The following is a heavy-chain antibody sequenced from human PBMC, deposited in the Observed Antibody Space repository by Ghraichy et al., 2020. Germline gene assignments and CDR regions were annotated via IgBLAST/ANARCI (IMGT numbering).Heavy chain of an antibody. CDR1: GDSVSSNTAA. V-gene: IGHV6-1*01. CDR2: TYYRSKWYS. CDR3: ARDAKARNWFDP. Sequence: SQTLSLTCAISGDSVSSNTAAWNWIRQSPSRGLEWLGRTYYRSKWYSDYAVSVKSRITINPDTSKNQFSLHLNSVTPEDTAVYYCARDAKARNWFDPWGQGTLVTVSS. J-gene: IGHJ5*02.